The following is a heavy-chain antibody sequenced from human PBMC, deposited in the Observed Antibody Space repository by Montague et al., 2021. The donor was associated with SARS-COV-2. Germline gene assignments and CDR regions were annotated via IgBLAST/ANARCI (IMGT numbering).Heavy chain of an antibody. CDR1: GGSVSSSPYY. D-gene: IGHD3-10*01. V-gene: IGHV4-39*01. CDR2: ISYSGRT. Sequence: SETLSLTCTVSGGSVSSSPYYWGWTRQPPGRGLEWVGSISYSGRTXFXXXXKXRLTISVDSSENQFSLRLSSVTAADTAVYYCASSYYYGSGTYVYNYYMDVWGKGTTVTVSS. CDR3: ASSYYYGSGTYVYNYYMDV. J-gene: IGHJ6*03.